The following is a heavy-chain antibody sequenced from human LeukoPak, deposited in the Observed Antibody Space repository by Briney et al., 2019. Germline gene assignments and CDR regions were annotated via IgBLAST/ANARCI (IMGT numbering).Heavy chain of an antibody. J-gene: IGHJ3*02. CDR3: ARVVCSSTSCYKDAFDI. D-gene: IGHD2-2*02. CDR1: GYTFTSYD. Sequence: ASVKVSCKASGYTFTSYDINWVRQATGQGLEWMGWINPNSGGTNYGQKFQGRVTMTRDTSISTAYMEVSRLRSDDTAVYYCARVVCSSTSCYKDAFDIWGQGTMVTVSS. V-gene: IGHV1-2*02. CDR2: INPNSGGT.